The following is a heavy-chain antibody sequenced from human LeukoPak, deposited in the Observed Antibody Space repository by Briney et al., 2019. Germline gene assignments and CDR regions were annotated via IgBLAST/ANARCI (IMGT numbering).Heavy chain of an antibody. Sequence: PGGSLRLSCAASGFTFSSYAMSWVRQAPGKGLEWVSAISGSGGSTYYADSVKGRFTISRDNSKNTLYPQMNSLRVEDTAVYYCAKDGCSSSWYDFDYWGQGALVTVSS. V-gene: IGHV3-23*01. CDR3: AKDGCSSSWYDFDY. D-gene: IGHD6-13*01. J-gene: IGHJ4*02. CDR2: ISGSGGST. CDR1: GFTFSSYA.